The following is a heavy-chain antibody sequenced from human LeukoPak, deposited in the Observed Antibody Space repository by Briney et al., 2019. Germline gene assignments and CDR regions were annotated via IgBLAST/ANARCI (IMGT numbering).Heavy chain of an antibody. CDR1: GGTFSSYA. Sequence: SVKVSCKASGGTFSSYAISWVRQAPGQGLEWTGRIIPILGIANYAQKFQGRVTITADKSTSTAYMELSSLRSEDTAVYYCASPPLAYSSSWYYFDYWGQGTLVTVSS. V-gene: IGHV1-69*04. CDR2: IIPILGIA. D-gene: IGHD6-13*01. J-gene: IGHJ4*02. CDR3: ASPPLAYSSSWYYFDY.